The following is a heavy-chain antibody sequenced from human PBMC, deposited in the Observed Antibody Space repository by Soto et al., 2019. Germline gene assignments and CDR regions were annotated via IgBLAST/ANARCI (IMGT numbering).Heavy chain of an antibody. CDR1: GGTFGSDA. D-gene: IGHD3-22*01. J-gene: IGHJ5*02. CDR3: ARDRTDSGYYTNWLDP. CDR2: IIPIFGTT. V-gene: IGHV1-69*06. Sequence: ASVKVSCKASGGTFGSDAITWLRQAPGQGLEWVGRIIPIFGTTNYAQNLQGRVTISADKSTLTSYMELHSLTSDDTALDYCARDRTDSGYYTNWLDPWGQGTQVTVSS.